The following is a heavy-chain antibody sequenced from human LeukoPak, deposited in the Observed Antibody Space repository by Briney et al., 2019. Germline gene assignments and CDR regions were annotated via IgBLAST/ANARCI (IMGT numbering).Heavy chain of an antibody. CDR3: ARDAATAGTTDY. D-gene: IGHD1-14*01. CDR2: IYYSGST. V-gene: IGHV4-30-4*01. Sequence: SETLSLTCTVSGGSSSSGDCYWSWIRQPPGKGLEWIGYIYYSGSTYYNPSLKSRVTISVDTSKNQFSLKLSSVTAADTAVYYCARDAATAGTTDYWGQGTLVTVSS. CDR1: GGSSSSGDCY. J-gene: IGHJ4*02.